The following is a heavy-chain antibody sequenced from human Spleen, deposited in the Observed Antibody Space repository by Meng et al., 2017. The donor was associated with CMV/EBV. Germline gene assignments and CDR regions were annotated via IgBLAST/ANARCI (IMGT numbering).Heavy chain of an antibody. J-gene: IGHJ4*02. CDR3: ARGCTNTNCYKSDFDY. D-gene: IGHD2-2*02. CDR1: GFTFTDYY. V-gene: IGHV3-11*04. Sequence: GGSLRLSCVASGFTFTDYYMTWIRQAPGKGLEWLSYMSSRGTNINYADSVKGRFTISRDNAKNPLYLQMNSLRAEDTAVYYCARGCTNTNCYKSDFDYWGQGTLVTVSS. CDR2: MSSRGTNI.